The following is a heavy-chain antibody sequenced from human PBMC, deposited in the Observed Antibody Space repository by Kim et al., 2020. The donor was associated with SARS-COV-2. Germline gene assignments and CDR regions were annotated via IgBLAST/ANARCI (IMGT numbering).Heavy chain of an antibody. CDR1: GFTFSSYA. J-gene: IGHJ4*02. CDR3: ARDQIVVVVAATTPLDY. Sequence: GGSLRLSCAASGFTFSSYAMHWVRQAPGKGLEWVAVISYDGSNKYYADSVKGRFTISRDNSKNTLYLQMNSLRAEDTAVYYCARDQIVVVVAATTPLDYWGQGTLVTVSS. D-gene: IGHD2-15*01. V-gene: IGHV3-30*04. CDR2: ISYDGSNK.